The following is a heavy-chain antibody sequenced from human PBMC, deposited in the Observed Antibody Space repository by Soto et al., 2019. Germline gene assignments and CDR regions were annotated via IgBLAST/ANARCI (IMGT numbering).Heavy chain of an antibody. V-gene: IGHV3-23*01. CDR1: GFTFSSYA. Sequence: PGGSLRLSCAASGFTFSSYAMSWVRQAPGKGLEWVSGISGSGDSTYYADSVKGRFTISRDNSKNTLYLQMNSLRAEDTAVYYCAKFGGDSSGWYRYYYGMDVWGQGTTVTVSS. D-gene: IGHD6-19*01. J-gene: IGHJ6*02. CDR3: AKFGGDSSGWYRYYYGMDV. CDR2: ISGSGDST.